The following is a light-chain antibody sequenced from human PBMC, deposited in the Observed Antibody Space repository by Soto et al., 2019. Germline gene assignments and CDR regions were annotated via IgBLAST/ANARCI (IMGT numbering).Light chain of an antibody. CDR3: QQYDTSPRT. Sequence: EIVMTQSPATLSVSPGERATLSCRASQSVSSNLAWYQQKPGQAPRLLIYGASTRATGIPARSSGSGSGTEFTLTISGLEPEDFAVYYCQQYDTSPRTFGQGTKVDIK. CDR2: GAS. V-gene: IGKV3-15*01. CDR1: QSVSSN. J-gene: IGKJ1*01.